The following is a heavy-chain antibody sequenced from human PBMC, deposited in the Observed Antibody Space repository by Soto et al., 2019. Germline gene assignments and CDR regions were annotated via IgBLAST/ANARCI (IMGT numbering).Heavy chain of an antibody. V-gene: IGHV3-23*01. CDR1: GFTFSSYA. Sequence: GGSLRLSCAASGFTFSSYAMSWVRQAPGKGLEWVSAISGSGGSTYYADSVKGRFTISRDNSKNTLYLQMNSLRAEDTAVYYCAKDQEDYDILTGYYSPGPYYFDYWGQGTLVTVSS. J-gene: IGHJ4*02. CDR3: AKDQEDYDILTGYYSPGPYYFDY. CDR2: ISGSGGST. D-gene: IGHD3-9*01.